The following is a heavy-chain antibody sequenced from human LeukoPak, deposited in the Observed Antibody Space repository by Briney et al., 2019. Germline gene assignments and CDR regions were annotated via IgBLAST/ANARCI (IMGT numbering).Heavy chain of an antibody. V-gene: IGHV3-43*02. CDR3: AKDRGDSYAFDI. CDR2: VKGGGNT. D-gene: IGHD2-21*02. Sequence: GGSLRLSCAASGFTFDDYAMHWVRRAPGKGLEWVSLVKGGGNTFYADSVKGRFTISRDNSKNSLYLQMNSLRTEDTAFYYCAKDRGDSYAFDIWGQGTPVTVSS. CDR1: GFTFDDYA. J-gene: IGHJ3*02.